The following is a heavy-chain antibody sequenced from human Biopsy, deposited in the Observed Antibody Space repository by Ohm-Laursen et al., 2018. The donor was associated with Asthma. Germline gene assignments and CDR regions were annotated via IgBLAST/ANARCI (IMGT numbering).Heavy chain of an antibody. CDR2: ISKDASTQ. J-gene: IGHJ3*02. V-gene: IGHV3-30*01. CDR1: GFAVSRDY. Sequence: SLRLSCAASGFAVSRDYMFWIRQAPGKGLEWVGVISKDASTQDYADSVKGRFTMARDNSKNTLDLQMNSLREEDTAVYYCVRDGTDDAFDIWGQGTVVSVSS. CDR3: VRDGTDDAFDI. D-gene: IGHD1-1*01.